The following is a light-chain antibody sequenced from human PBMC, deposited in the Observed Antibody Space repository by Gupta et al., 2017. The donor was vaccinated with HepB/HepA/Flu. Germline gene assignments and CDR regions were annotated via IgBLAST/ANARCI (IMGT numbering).Light chain of an antibody. CDR3: SSDTSSDTVV. Sequence: QSALTQPASVSESPGHSITISCTGTSSDVGGYNYVSWFQQHPGKAPKLMIYDVTNRPSGVSNRFSGSKAGNTASLTISGRQAEDEADYYCSSDTSSDTVVFGGGTKVTVL. CDR2: DVT. CDR1: SSDVGGYNY. V-gene: IGLV2-14*03. J-gene: IGLJ3*02.